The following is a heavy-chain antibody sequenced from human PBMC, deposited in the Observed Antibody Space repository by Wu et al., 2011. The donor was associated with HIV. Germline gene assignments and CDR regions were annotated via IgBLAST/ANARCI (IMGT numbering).Heavy chain of an antibody. CDR3: VRNKLKLEIYTFDI. D-gene: IGHD1-1*01. CDR1: GYTFTGYG. CDR2: IGTSNGVT. J-gene: IGHJ3*02. V-gene: IGHV1-18*01. Sequence: QVHLVQSGAEVKKPGASVKVSCKASGYTFTGYGISWVRQAPGQGLEWMGWIGTSNGVTNYAPKLQGRVTISTDTSTSTAYMELRSLRSDDTAVYYCVRNKLKLEIYTFDIWGQGTMVTVSS.